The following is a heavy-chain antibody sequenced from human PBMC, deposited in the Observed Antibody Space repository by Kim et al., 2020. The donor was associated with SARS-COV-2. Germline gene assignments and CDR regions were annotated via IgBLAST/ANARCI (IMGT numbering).Heavy chain of an antibody. CDR2: ISSSSSYI. CDR3: ARDTGRYDSSGYYPRNYWYFDL. Sequence: GGSLRLSCAASGFTFSSYSMNCVRQAPGKGLEWVSSISSSSSYIYYADSVKGRFTISRDNAKNSLYLQMNSLRAEDTAVYYCARDTGRYDSSGYYPRNYWYFDLWGRGTLVTVSS. V-gene: IGHV3-21*01. J-gene: IGHJ2*01. D-gene: IGHD3-22*01. CDR1: GFTFSSYS.